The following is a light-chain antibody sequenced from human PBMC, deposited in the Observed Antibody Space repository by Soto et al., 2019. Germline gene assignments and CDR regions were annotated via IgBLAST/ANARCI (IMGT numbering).Light chain of an antibody. J-gene: IGLJ1*01. CDR1: SSDVGGYNY. V-gene: IGLV2-14*01. CDR2: DVS. CDR3: SSYTSSGTPARYV. Sequence: QSVLTQPASVSGSPGQSITISCTGTSSDVGGYNYVSWYQQHPGKAPKLMIYDVSNRPSGVSNRFSGSKSGNTASLTISGLQAEDEADYYCSSYTSSGTPARYVFGTGTKVTVL.